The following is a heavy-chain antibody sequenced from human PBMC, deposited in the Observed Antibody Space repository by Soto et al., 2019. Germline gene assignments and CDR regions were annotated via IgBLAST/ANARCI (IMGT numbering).Heavy chain of an antibody. CDR1: GYPVTAYY. J-gene: IGHJ3*02. Sequence: QLHLVQSGAVVKKPGASVTVSCSASGYPVTAYYMHWVRQAPGRGLEWMGGINAATGAAKYTQTFQGRVTMTRDTSTSTVFMELGGLTSEDTAVLYCARRGGVGVAGSAAFDMWGQGTLVTVSS. V-gene: IGHV1-2*02. D-gene: IGHD3-3*01. CDR3: ARRGGVGVAGSAAFDM. CDR2: INAATGAA.